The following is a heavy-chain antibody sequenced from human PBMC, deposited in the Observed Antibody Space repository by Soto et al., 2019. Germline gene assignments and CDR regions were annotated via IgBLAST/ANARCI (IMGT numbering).Heavy chain of an antibody. V-gene: IGHV4-4*02. D-gene: IGHD5-12*01. Sequence: PAETLSLTCAVSGASISTNNWWSLVRQPPGKGLEWIGEVYHSGTTNCNPSLKSRVTISIDKSKNQFSLTLTSMTAADTALYYCAVPGRGDFDYWSQGTLVTVSA. CDR2: VYHSGTT. CDR1: GASISTNNW. CDR3: AVPGRGDFDY. J-gene: IGHJ4*02.